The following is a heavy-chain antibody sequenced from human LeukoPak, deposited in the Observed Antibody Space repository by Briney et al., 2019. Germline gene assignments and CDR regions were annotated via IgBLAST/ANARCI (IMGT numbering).Heavy chain of an antibody. Sequence: SETLSLTCAVYVGSFSGYYWSWIRQPPGKGLEWIGDVNHSGSTNYNPSLKSRVTISVDTSKNQFSLKLSSVTAADTAVYYCASLRFLEWLPGPDDDDYRGQGTLVTVSS. D-gene: IGHD3-3*01. CDR1: VGSFSGYY. J-gene: IGHJ4*02. V-gene: IGHV4-34*01. CDR3: ASLRFLEWLPGPDDDDY. CDR2: VNHSGST.